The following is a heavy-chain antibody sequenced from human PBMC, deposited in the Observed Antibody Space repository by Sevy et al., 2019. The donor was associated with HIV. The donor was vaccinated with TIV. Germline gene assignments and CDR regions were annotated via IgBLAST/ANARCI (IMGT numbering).Heavy chain of an antibody. V-gene: IGHV3-23*01. J-gene: IGHJ4*02. CDR1: GFTFSNYA. Sequence: GGSLRLSCATSGFTFSNYAMTWVRQAPGKGLEWVSTISGSGGTTYYADSVKGRVTVSRDNSKNTLYMQMNSLRAEDTAVYYCAKDRRGDIIVVPTAMGEWGQGTLVTVSS. D-gene: IGHD2-2*01. CDR2: ISGSGGTT. CDR3: AKDRRGDIIVVPTAMGE.